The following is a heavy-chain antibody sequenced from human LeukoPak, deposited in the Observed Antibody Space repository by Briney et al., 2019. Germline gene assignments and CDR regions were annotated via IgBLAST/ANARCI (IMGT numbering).Heavy chain of an antibody. V-gene: IGHV3-23*01. Sequence: GGSLRLSCAASGFDFSICAMTWVRQAPGKGLEWVASIGSPGETYYADSVKGRFAVSRENSQNTVFLQLTSLTAEDTAIYYCANDATPGNSIWDYFAYWGQGALVTVSS. CDR3: ANDATPGNSIWDYFAY. CDR1: GFDFSICA. D-gene: IGHD2-15*01. J-gene: IGHJ4*02. CDR2: IGSPGET.